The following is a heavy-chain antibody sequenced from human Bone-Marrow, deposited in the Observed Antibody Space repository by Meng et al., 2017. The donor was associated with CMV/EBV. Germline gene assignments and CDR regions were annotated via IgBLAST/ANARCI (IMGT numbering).Heavy chain of an antibody. J-gene: IGHJ4*02. CDR2: ISSSSSTI. CDR1: GFTFSSYS. D-gene: IGHD1-26*01. Sequence: GESLKISCAASGFTFSSYSMNWVRQAPGKGLELVSYISSSSSTIYYADSVKGRFTISRDNAKNALYLQRNSLRAEDTVVYYGARSHSSGTYSLVDYWGQGTLVTVSS. CDR3: ARSHSSGTYSLVDY. V-gene: IGHV3-48*04.